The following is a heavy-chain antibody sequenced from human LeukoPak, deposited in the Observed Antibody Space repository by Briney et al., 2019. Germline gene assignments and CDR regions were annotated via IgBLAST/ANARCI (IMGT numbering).Heavy chain of an antibody. Sequence: GGSLRLSCAASGFTFSSYSMNWVRQAPGKGLEWVSAISGSGGSTYYADSVKGRFTISRDNSKNTLYLQMNSLRAEDTAVYYCAKAVLLTGYYDYWGQGTLVTVSS. CDR2: ISGSGGST. J-gene: IGHJ4*02. D-gene: IGHD3-9*01. V-gene: IGHV3-23*01. CDR3: AKAVLLTGYYDY. CDR1: GFTFSSYS.